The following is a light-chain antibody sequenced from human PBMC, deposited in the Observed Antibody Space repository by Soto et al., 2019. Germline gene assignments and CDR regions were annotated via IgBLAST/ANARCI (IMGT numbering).Light chain of an antibody. CDR3: QQLNSYPPA. CDR2: VAS. Sequence: DIQLTQSPSLLSASVGERVTVTCRASQGISSSLAWYQQKAGKAPKLLIYVASTLRSGVPSRFSGSGSGTEFTLTISSLQPGDFATYYCQQLNSYPPAFGQGTKVEIK. V-gene: IGKV1-9*01. CDR1: QGISSS. J-gene: IGKJ1*01.